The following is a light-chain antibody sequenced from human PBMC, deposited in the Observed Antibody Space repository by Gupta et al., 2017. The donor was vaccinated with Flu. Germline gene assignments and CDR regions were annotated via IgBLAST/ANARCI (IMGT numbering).Light chain of an antibody. CDR2: AAS. V-gene: IGKV3-20*01. CDR3: HQYGSPPLT. Sequence: EIVLTQSPGTLSLSPGERATLSCRASQSVISNYLAWYQQKPGQAPRLLIYAASSRATGIPDRFSGSGSGTDFTLTISRLEPEDFAVYYCHQYGSPPLTFGGGTKVETK. CDR1: QSVISNY. J-gene: IGKJ4*01.